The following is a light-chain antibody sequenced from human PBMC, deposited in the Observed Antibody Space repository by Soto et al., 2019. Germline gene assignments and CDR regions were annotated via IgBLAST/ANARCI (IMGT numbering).Light chain of an antibody. CDR3: QQSDNPPWT. Sequence: DIQMTQSPSSLSASLGDRVTISCRASQSISRPLHWYQQKPGKAPNVLVFPASSFQGGVSSRFSGSGSGTDFTLTINNLQPEDVATYYCQQSDNPPWTFGQGTKVEIK. CDR1: QSISRP. CDR2: PAS. J-gene: IGKJ1*01. V-gene: IGKV1-39*01.